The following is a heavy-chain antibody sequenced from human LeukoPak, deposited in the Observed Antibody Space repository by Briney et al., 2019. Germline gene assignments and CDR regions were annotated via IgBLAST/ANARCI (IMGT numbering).Heavy chain of an antibody. CDR3: ARETYYYGMDV. V-gene: IGHV3-33*01. CDR2: IWYDGSNK. CDR1: GFTFSSYG. Sequence: GGSLRLSCAASGFTFSSYGMHWVRQTPGKGLEWVAVIWYDGSNKYYADSVKGRFTISRDNSKNTLYLQMNSLRAEDTAVYYCARETYYYGMDVWGQGTTVTVSS. J-gene: IGHJ6*02.